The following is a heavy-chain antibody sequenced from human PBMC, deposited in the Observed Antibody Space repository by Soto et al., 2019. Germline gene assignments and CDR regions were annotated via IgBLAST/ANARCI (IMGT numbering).Heavy chain of an antibody. D-gene: IGHD3-3*01. J-gene: IGHJ1*01. V-gene: IGHV3-53*01. CDR3: ASPPDYVFWIVFSQH. Sequence: GGSLRLSCAASGFTVSSNYMSWVRQAPGKGLEWVSVIYSGGSTYYADSVKGRFTISRDNPKNTFYFQLNILSAEDMAVFYCASPPDYVFWIVFSQHWGQGTLVTVSS. CDR1: GFTVSSNY. CDR2: IYSGGST.